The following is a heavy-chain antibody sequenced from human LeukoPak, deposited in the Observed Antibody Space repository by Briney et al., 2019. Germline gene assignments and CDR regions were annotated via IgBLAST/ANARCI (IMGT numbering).Heavy chain of an antibody. D-gene: IGHD2-15*01. Sequence: PGGSLRLSCAASGFTFSSYWMHWVRQAPGKGLEWISYIGGRGDGISYADSVKGRFIVSRDNAKNSLFLQMNRLRGEDTAIYFCAREIPGRIAADCWGQGTLVTVSS. CDR3: AREIPGRIAADC. CDR2: IGGRGDGI. J-gene: IGHJ4*02. CDR1: GFTFSSYW. V-gene: IGHV3-48*01.